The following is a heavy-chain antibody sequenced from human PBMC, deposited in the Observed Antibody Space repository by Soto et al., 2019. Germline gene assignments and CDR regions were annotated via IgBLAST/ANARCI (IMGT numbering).Heavy chain of an antibody. CDR2: IKQDGSET. D-gene: IGHD6-25*01. CDR1: GFYFSSYW. V-gene: IGHV3-7*03. J-gene: IGHJ5*01. CDR3: VRQGSRGSGCYMNNWFES. Sequence: GGSLRLSCAASGFYFSSYWMTWVRQAPGKXLEWVANIKQDGSETYYVASVKGRFTISRDNAKKSLFLQMNSLRADDTAVYYCVRQGSRGSGCYMNNWFESWGQGTLVTVSS.